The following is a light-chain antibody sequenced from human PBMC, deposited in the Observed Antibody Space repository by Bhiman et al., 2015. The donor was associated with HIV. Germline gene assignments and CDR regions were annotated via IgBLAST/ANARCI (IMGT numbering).Light chain of an antibody. CDR3: HSSDRANRL. J-gene: IGLJ3*02. Sequence: NFMLTQPHSVSESPGKTVTISCTRSSGSIASNYVQWYQQRPGSSPTTVIYEDYQRPSGVPDRFSGSIDSSSNSASLTISGLKTEDEADYFCHSSDRANRLFGGGTKLTVL. CDR1: SGSIASNY. V-gene: IGLV6-57*01. CDR2: EDY.